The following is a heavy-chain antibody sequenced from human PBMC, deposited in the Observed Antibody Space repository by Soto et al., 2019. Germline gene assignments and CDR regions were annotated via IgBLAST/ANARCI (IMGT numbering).Heavy chain of an antibody. J-gene: IGHJ4*02. CDR3: ASPGGSGSFSSEKYYFDY. CDR2: IIPIFGTA. Sequence: ASVKVSCKASGGTFSSYAISWVRQAPGQGLEWMGGIIPIFGTANYAQKFQGRVTITADESTSTAYMELSSLRSEDTAVYYCASPGGSGSFSSEKYYFDYWGQGTLVTVPQ. V-gene: IGHV1-69*13. D-gene: IGHD1-26*01. CDR1: GGTFSSYA.